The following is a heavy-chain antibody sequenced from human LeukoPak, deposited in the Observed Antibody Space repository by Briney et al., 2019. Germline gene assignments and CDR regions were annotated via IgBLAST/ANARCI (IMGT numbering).Heavy chain of an antibody. D-gene: IGHD3-3*01. CDR3: ARVNYDFWSGYYIHYYYYGMDV. J-gene: IGHJ6*02. V-gene: IGHV1-18*04. CDR2: ISAYNGNT. Sequence: ASVKVSCKASGYTLTDHHFIWVRQAPGQGLELMGWISAYNGNTNYAQKLQGRVTMTTDTSTSTTYMELRSLRSDDKAVYYCARVNYDFWSGYYIHYYYYGMDVWGQGTTVTVSS. CDR1: GYTLTDHH.